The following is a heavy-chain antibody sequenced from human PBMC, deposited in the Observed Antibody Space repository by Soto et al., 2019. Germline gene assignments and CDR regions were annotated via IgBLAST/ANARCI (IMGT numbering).Heavy chain of an antibody. V-gene: IGHV3-23*01. J-gene: IGHJ4*02. CDR2: ITASGGNT. Sequence: QLLESGGGLVQPRVSLRLSCAASGFTFSRYAMAWVRQAPGKGLEWVSHITASGGNTYYADSVKGRFTISRDNSKKALYLQMDRLRAEDTAVYYCAKSTDLYYDSSVLDFCGQGTLVTVSS. D-gene: IGHD3-22*01. CDR3: AKSTDLYYDSSVLDF. CDR1: GFTFSRYA.